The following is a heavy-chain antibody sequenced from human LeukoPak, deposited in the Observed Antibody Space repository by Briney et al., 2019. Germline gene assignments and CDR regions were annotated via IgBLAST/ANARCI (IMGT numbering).Heavy chain of an antibody. Sequence: SETLSLTCTVSGASISSCYWSWIRQPPGKGLEWIGYNYNPSLKSRVTISVDTSKNQFSLKLSSVTAADTAVYYCARHSNGWGSFDPWGQGTLVTVSS. J-gene: IGHJ5*02. CDR1: GASISSCY. CDR3: ARHSNGWGSFDP. V-gene: IGHV4-59*08. D-gene: IGHD3-22*01.